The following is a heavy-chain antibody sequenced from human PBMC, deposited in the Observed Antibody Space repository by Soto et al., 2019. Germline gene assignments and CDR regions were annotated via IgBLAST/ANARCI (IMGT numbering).Heavy chain of an antibody. CDR2: ISYSGST. D-gene: IGHD4-17*01. J-gene: IGHJ5*02. CDR3: ARGQYTTVTFHPWGFDP. V-gene: IGHV4-30-4*01. CDR1: GGSISSGDYY. Sequence: QVRLQESGPGLVKPSQTLSLTCTVSGGSISSGDYYWSWIRQTPGRGTEWIAYISYSGSTYYNPSLESRLTISGDTSNHEFPLRPSAVTAADTAVYYCARGQYTTVTFHPWGFDPWGRGTLVTVSS.